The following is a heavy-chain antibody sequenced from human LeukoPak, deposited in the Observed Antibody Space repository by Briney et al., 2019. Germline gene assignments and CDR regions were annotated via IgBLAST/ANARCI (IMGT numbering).Heavy chain of an antibody. CDR2: INTNTGNP. Sequence: ASVKVSCKASAYTFTKYAMNWVRQAPGQGLEWMGWINTNTGNPSYAQGFTERFVFSLDTSVSTAYLQISGLKAEDTAVYYCARGGWSDDFDYWGQGTLVTVSS. CDR1: AYTFTKYA. CDR3: ARGGWSDDFDY. D-gene: IGHD2-15*01. J-gene: IGHJ4*02. V-gene: IGHV7-4-1*02.